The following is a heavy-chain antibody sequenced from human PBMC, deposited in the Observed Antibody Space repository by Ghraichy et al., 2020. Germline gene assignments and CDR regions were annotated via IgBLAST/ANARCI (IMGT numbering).Heavy chain of an antibody. Sequence: GGCLRLSCAASGFTFSSYGMHWVRQAPGKGLEWVAFIRYDGSNKYYADSVKGRFTISRDNSKNTLYLQMNSLRAEDTAVYYCAKDFGSSGFSIGPPDYWGQGTLVTVSS. CDR3: AKDFGSSGFSIGPPDY. D-gene: IGHD6-13*01. J-gene: IGHJ4*02. V-gene: IGHV3-30*02. CDR1: GFTFSSYG. CDR2: IRYDGSNK.